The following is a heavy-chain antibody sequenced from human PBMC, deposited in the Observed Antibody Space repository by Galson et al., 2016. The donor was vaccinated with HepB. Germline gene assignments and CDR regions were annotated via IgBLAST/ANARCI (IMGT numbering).Heavy chain of an antibody. J-gene: IGHJ4*02. V-gene: IGHV1-18*01. CDR2: IRTYSGNT. D-gene: IGHD2/OR15-2a*01. Sequence: SVKVSCKASGYTFTTSGISWVRQAPGQGLEWMGWIRTYSGNTKYAQKFQGGLTLTTDSSTTTDYMELRSLRFDDTALYYCARDVQYRFDSWGQGTLVTVSS. CDR3: ARDVQYRFDS. CDR1: GYTFTTSG.